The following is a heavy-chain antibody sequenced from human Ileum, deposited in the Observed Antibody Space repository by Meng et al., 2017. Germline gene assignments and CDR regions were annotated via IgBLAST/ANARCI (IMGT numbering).Heavy chain of an antibody. D-gene: IGHD2-2*01. CDR3: ARSYCSSTSCQYYFDY. Sequence: QVHLVQSGAEVKKPGASVTFSCQASGYTFSNYAIHWVRKASGQRLEWMGWINAGDGTTKYSEKFQGRVSITRDTSASTGYMELSSLTSEDTAVYHCARSYCSSTSCQYYFDYWGQGTLVTVSS. CDR1: GYTFSNYA. V-gene: IGHV1-3*01. J-gene: IGHJ4*02. CDR2: INAGDGTT.